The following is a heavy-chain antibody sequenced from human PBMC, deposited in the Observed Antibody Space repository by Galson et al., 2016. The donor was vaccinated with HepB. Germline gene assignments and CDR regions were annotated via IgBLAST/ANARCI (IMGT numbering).Heavy chain of an antibody. J-gene: IGHJ4*02. V-gene: IGHV3-48*02. D-gene: IGHD3-3*01. CDR3: VRGVSGFSYFDP. CDR1: GFAFSSFA. CDR2: ISTSTV. Sequence: SLRLSCAASGFAFSSFAMNWVRQSPRKGLEWVSYISTSTVYYADSVKGRFTISRDNAEDSLYLEMNNLRDDDTAVYYCVRGVSGFSYFDPWGQGTLVTVS.